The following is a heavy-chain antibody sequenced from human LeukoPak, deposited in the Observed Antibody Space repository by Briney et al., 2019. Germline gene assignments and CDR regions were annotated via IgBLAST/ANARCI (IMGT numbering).Heavy chain of an antibody. V-gene: IGHV3-30*18. J-gene: IGHJ4*02. CDR1: GFTFSSYG. D-gene: IGHD6-19*01. CDR2: ISYDGSNK. CDR3: AKESVAGIYYFDY. Sequence: GGSLRLSCAAPGFTFSSYGMHWVRQAPGKGLEWVAVISYDGSNKYYADSVKGRFTISGDNSKNTLYLQMNSLRAEDTAVYYCAKESVAGIYYFDYWGQGTLVTISS.